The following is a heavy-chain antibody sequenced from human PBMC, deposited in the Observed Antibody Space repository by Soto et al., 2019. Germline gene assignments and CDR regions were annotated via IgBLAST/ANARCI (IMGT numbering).Heavy chain of an antibody. CDR3: AKAVPPFVVVTASDY. D-gene: IGHD2-21*02. J-gene: IGHJ4*02. CDR2: ISYDGTNK. CDR1: GFTFRNFG. V-gene: IGHV3-30*18. Sequence: QVQLVESGGGVVQPGRSLRLSCAASGFTFRNFGMHWVRQAPGKGLERVAVISYDGTNKYYADSVKGRFTISRDNSKNTLYRQITSLRAEDTAVYYCAKAVPPFVVVTASDYWGQGTLVTVSS.